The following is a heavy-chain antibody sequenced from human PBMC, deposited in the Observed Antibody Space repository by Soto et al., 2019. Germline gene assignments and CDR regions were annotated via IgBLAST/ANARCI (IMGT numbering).Heavy chain of an antibody. Sequence: EVQLVESGGGLVQPGRSLRLSCVASGFTFDEYAMHWVRQAPGKGLEWVSGVSWNSDTIGYADSVKGRFTISRDNVKNALYLQLNSLRPEDTALYYCAKVGGLGSYYGWGMDVWCQGTTVTVSS. D-gene: IGHD3-10*01. CDR3: AKVGGLGSYYGWGMDV. CDR1: GFTFDEYA. CDR2: VSWNSDTI. V-gene: IGHV3-9*01. J-gene: IGHJ6*02.